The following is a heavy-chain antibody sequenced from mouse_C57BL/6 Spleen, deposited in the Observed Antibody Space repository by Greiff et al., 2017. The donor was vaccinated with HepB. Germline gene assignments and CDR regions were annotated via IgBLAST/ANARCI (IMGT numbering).Heavy chain of an antibody. CDR2: INPSSGYT. V-gene: IGHV1-4*01. J-gene: IGHJ2*01. Sequence: VKLQQAGAELARPGASGKMSCKASGYTFTSYTMHWVKQRPGQGLEWIGYINPSSGYTKYNQKFKDKATLTADKSTSTAYMQLSSLTSEDSAVYYCARSEVGRNFDYWGQGTTLTVSS. CDR1: GYTFTSYT. D-gene: IGHD4-1*01. CDR3: ARSEVGRNFDY.